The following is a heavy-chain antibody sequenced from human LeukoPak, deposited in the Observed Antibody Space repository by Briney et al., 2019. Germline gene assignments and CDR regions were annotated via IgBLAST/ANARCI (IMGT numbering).Heavy chain of an antibody. J-gene: IGHJ4*02. CDR2: ISGSGGST. V-gene: IGHV3-23*01. D-gene: IGHD2-2*02. Sequence: GGSLRLSCAASGFTFSNYAMSWVRQAPGKGLEWVSTISGSGGSTYYVDSVKGRFTSSRDNAKNSLYLQMNSLRAEDTALYYCARAIGVTCISTSCYSFDYWGQGTLVTVSS. CDR3: ARAIGVTCISTSCYSFDY. CDR1: GFTFSNYA.